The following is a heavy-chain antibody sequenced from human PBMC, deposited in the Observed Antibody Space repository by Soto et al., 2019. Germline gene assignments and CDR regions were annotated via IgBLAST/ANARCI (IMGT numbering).Heavy chain of an antibody. CDR3: AEGGNSQIYGIDV. D-gene: IGHD3-16*01. Sequence: EVQLLETGGGLVQPGGSLRLSCKASGFIFQNFVINWVRQAPGKGLEWVSIIGGTGQYTFYADSVRGRVTFSRDNSENTVDLEMDRLEAGDTAIYFCAEGGNSQIYGIDVWGPGTTVIVSS. CDR1: GFIFQNFV. CDR2: IGGTGQYT. J-gene: IGHJ6*02. V-gene: IGHV3-23*01.